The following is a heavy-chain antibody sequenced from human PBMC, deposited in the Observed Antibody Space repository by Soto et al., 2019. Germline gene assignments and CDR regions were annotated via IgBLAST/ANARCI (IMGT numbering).Heavy chain of an antibody. CDR2: IDPSDSYA. D-gene: IGHD6-13*01. J-gene: IGHJ4*02. CDR1: GYIFSSDW. V-gene: IGHV5-10-1*01. Sequence: GECLKISCKGSGYIFSSDWITWVRQMPGKGLEWMGRIDPSDSYANYSPSFQGHVTISADKSISTAYLQWSSLKASDTAMYYCARQGAGTGFDYWGQGTLVTVSS. CDR3: ARQGAGTGFDY.